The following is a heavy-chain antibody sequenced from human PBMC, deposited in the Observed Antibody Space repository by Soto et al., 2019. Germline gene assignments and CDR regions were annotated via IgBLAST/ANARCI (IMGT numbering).Heavy chain of an antibody. CDR3: ARDRVRSSGWYLPDYYFDY. D-gene: IGHD6-19*01. CDR1: GYTFTSYG. J-gene: IGHJ4*02. V-gene: IGHV1-18*01. CDR2: ISAYNGDT. Sequence: QVQLVQSGAEVKKPGASVKVSCKASGYTFTSYGISWVRQAPGQGLEWMGWISAYNGDTNYAQKLKGRVTMTTDTSTSTAYMELRSLRSDDTAVYYCARDRVRSSGWYLPDYYFDYWGQGTLVTVSS.